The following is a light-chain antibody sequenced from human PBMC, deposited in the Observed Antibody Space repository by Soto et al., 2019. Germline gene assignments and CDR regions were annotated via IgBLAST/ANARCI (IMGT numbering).Light chain of an antibody. V-gene: IGKV1-9*01. CDR3: QKVKTYPLP. CDR1: QDISSH. CDR2: AAS. J-gene: IGKJ4*01. Sequence: DIQLTQSPSFLSASVGDRVTITCRASQDISSHLAWYQQKPGKAPKLLIYAASTLQSGVPSGFGGSGSGTEFPLTITSLQPEDVATYYCQKVKTYPLPFGRGTKVHIK.